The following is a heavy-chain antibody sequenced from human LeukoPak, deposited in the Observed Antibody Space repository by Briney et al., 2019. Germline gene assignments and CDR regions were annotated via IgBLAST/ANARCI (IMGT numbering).Heavy chain of an antibody. Sequence: GGSLRLSRAASGFTFSSYGMHWVRQAPGKGLEWVAVISYDGSNKYYADSVKGRFTISRDNSKNTLYLQMNSLRAEDTAVYYCAKVSSSAYCGGDCYSHAFDIWGQGTMVTVSS. CDR1: GFTFSSYG. CDR2: ISYDGSNK. CDR3: AKVSSSAYCGGDCYSHAFDI. J-gene: IGHJ3*02. D-gene: IGHD2-21*02. V-gene: IGHV3-30*18.